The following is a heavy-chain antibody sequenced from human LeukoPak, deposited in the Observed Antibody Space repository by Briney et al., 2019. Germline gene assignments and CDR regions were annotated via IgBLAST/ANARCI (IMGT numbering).Heavy chain of an antibody. CDR1: GFTFSSYS. D-gene: IGHD5-12*01. Sequence: GGSLRLSCAASGFTFSSYSMNWVRQAPGKGLEWVSSISSSSSYIYYADSVKGRFTISRDNAKNSLYLQMNSLRAEDTAVYHCARGITSGPRRYDVRNFDYWGQGTPVTVSS. V-gene: IGHV3-21*01. CDR3: ARGITSGPRRYDVRNFDY. J-gene: IGHJ4*02. CDR2: ISSSSSYI.